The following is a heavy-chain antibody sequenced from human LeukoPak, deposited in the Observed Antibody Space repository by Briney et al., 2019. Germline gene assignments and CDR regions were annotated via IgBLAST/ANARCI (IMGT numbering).Heavy chain of an antibody. J-gene: IGHJ6*03. CDR2: ISNSGST. CDR3: ARSLGYYGDYGYYYYYMDV. CDR1: GGPLRRYY. V-gene: IGHV4-59*08. Sequence: SETLSLTCTVSGGPLRRYYWSWIRQPPGKGLEWMGDISNSGSTIYNPSLERRVAISVDTSKTQFSLKLSSVTAADTAVYFCARSLGYYGDYGYYYYYMDVWGKGTTVTVSS. D-gene: IGHD4-17*01.